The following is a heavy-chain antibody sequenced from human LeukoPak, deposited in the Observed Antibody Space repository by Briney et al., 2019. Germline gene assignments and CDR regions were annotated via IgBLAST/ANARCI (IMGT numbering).Heavy chain of an antibody. Sequence: PGGSLRLSCAASGSTFSSYAMSWVRQAPGKGLEWVSAISGSGGSTYYADSVKGRFTISRDNSKNTLYLQMNSLRAEDTAVYYCAKDFVGYCSSTSCLLPLDYWGQGTLVTVSS. J-gene: IGHJ4*02. CDR1: GSTFSSYA. D-gene: IGHD2-2*03. CDR2: ISGSGGST. V-gene: IGHV3-23*01. CDR3: AKDFVGYCSSTSCLLPLDY.